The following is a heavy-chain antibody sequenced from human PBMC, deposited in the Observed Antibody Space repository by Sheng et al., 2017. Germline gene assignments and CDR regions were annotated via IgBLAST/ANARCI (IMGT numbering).Heavy chain of an antibody. J-gene: IGHJ3*02. D-gene: IGHD3-16*02. Sequence: QLQLQESGSGLVKPSQTLSLTCAVSGGSISSGGYSWSWIRQPPGKGLEWIGYIYHSGXTYYNPSLKSRVTISVDRSKNQFSLKLSSVTAADTAVYYCARGRYYDYVWGSYRPDAFDIWAKG. CDR2: IYHSGXT. CDR1: GGSISSGGYS. CDR3: ARGRYYDYVWGSYRPDAFDI. V-gene: IGHV4-30-2*01.